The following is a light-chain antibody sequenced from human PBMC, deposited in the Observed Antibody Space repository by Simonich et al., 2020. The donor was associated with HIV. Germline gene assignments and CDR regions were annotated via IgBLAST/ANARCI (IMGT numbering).Light chain of an antibody. CDR3: QQYYNSPLT. V-gene: IGKV4-1*01. CDR2: WAS. Sequence: IVMTQSPDSLAVSLGERATINCKSSQSGFYISNNKNYLAWYQQKPGQPPKLLIYWASTRESGVPDRFGGSGSGTDFTLTISSLQAEDVAVYYCQQYYNSPLTFGQGTNVEVK. J-gene: IGKJ1*01. CDR1: QSGFYISNNKNY.